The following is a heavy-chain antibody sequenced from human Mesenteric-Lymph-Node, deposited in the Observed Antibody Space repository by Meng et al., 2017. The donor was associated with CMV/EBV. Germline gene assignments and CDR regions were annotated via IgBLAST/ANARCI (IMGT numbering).Heavy chain of an antibody. CDR3: ARDLTREYQLLTY. J-gene: IGHJ4*02. CDR1: GGTFSNYT. V-gene: IGHV1-2*02. Sequence: ASVKVSCKASGGTFSNYTISWVRQAPGQGLEWMGWINPNSGGTNYAQKFQGRVTMTRDTSISTAYMELSRLRSDDTAVYYCARDLTREYQLLTYWGQGTLVTVSS. D-gene: IGHD2-2*01. CDR2: INPNSGGT.